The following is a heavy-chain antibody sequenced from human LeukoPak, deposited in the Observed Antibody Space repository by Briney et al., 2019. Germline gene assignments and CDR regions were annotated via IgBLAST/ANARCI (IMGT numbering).Heavy chain of an antibody. V-gene: IGHV4-61*02. Sequence: PSQTLSLTCTVFGGSISSGSYYWSWIRQPAGKGLEWIGRIYTSGSTNYNPSLKSRVTTSVDTSKNEFSLKLSSVTAADTDVYYCARDRCSSTSCYMYYMDVWGKGTTVTVSS. CDR1: GGSISSGSYY. D-gene: IGHD2-2*02. CDR3: ARDRCSSTSCYMYYMDV. J-gene: IGHJ6*03. CDR2: IYTSGST.